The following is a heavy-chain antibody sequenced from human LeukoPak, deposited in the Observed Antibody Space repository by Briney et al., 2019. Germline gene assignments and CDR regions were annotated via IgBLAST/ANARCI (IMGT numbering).Heavy chain of an antibody. CDR1: GFIFSDSN. Sequence: GGSLRLSCAASGFIFSDSNMHWVRQAPGKGLEWVAVISYDGSNKYYADSVKGRFTISRDNSKNTLYLQMNSLRAEDTAVYYCAKDRYYYDSSGYYPHYYYYYMDVWGKGTTVTVSS. J-gene: IGHJ6*03. D-gene: IGHD3-22*01. V-gene: IGHV3-30*18. CDR2: ISYDGSNK. CDR3: AKDRYYYDSSGYYPHYYYYYMDV.